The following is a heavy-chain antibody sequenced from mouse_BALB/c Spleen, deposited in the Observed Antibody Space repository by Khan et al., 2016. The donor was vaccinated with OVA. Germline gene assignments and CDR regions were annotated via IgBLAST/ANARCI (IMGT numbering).Heavy chain of an antibody. D-gene: IGHD4-1*01. V-gene: IGHV5-6*01. CDR2: ISSVGVYT. Sequence: EVELVESGGDLVKPGGSLKFSCAASGFTFSSYSMSWVRQTPDKRLEWVATISSVGVYTYYSDNLKGRFTISRANAKNTLYLQMSSLKSEDTAMYYGASHVTGSFAYWGQGSLVTVA. CDR3: ASHVTGSFAY. J-gene: IGHJ3*01. CDR1: GFTFSSYS.